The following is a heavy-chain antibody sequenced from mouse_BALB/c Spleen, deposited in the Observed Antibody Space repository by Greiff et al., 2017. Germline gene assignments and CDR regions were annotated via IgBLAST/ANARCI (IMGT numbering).Heavy chain of an antibody. J-gene: IGHJ2*01. CDR1: GYTFTSYW. V-gene: IGHV1S127*01. CDR2: IDPSDSYT. Sequence: VQLQQPGAELVKPGASVKMSCKASGYTFTSYWMHWVKQRPGQGLEWIGVIDPSDSYTSYNQKFKGKATLTVDTSSSTAYMQLSSLTSEDSAVYYCTRDGAYYYGSYWGQGTTLTVSS. CDR3: TRDGAYYYGSY. D-gene: IGHD1-1*01.